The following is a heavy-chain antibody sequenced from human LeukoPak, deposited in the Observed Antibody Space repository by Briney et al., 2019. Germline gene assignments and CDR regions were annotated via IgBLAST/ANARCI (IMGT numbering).Heavy chain of an antibody. J-gene: IGHJ3*02. Sequence: SETLSLTCTVSGGSISSGGYYWSWIRQPPGKGLEWIGYIYYSGSTNYNPSLKSRVTISVDTSKNQFSLKLSSVTAADTAVYYCAKVNPPEVVTDAFDIWGQGTMVTVSS. D-gene: IGHD2-21*02. CDR3: AKVNPPEVVTDAFDI. V-gene: IGHV4-61*08. CDR1: GGSISSGGYY. CDR2: IYYSGST.